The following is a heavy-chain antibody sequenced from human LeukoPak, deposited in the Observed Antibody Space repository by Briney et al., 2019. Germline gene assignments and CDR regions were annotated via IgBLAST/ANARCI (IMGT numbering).Heavy chain of an antibody. CDR3: ARTSHSGYMVRGVLYYGMDV. Sequence: SETLSLTCSVSGGSISGDGYHWGWIRRPPGKGLEWIGSIHYSGSTCYKTSLKSRVTIDVDTSKNQFSLKLSSVTAADTAVYYCARTSHSGYMVRGVLYYGMDVWGQGTTVTVSS. D-gene: IGHD3-10*01. J-gene: IGHJ6*02. V-gene: IGHV4-39*01. CDR2: IHYSGST. CDR1: GGSISGDGYH.